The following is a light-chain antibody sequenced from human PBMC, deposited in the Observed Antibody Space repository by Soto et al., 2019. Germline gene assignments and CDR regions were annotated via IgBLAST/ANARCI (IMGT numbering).Light chain of an antibody. Sequence: DIVMTQSPATLSVSPGERATLSCRASQSVSSNLAWYQQKPGQSPRLLLYGASTRATGIPDRFSGSGSGTDFTLTISRLDPEDFAVYDCQQYGSSGTVGQGTKVDIK. CDR2: GAS. CDR3: QQYGSSGT. CDR1: QSVSSN. V-gene: IGKV3-20*01. J-gene: IGKJ1*01.